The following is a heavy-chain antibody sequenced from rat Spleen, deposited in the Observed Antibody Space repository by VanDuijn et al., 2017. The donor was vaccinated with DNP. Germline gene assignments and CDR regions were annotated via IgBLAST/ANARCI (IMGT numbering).Heavy chain of an antibody. Sequence: EVQLQESGPGLVKPSQSLSLTCSVTGYSITSNYWGWIRKFPGSEMEWIGLKSYGGSTRYNPSLKSRISITRDTSKNQFFLQLNSLTTEDTATYYCARLRLEWEVRAMDAWGQGTSVTVSS. J-gene: IGHJ4*01. CDR1: GYSITSNY. D-gene: IGHD1-1*01. CDR3: ARLRLEWEVRAMDA. V-gene: IGHV3-1*01. CDR2: KSYGGST.